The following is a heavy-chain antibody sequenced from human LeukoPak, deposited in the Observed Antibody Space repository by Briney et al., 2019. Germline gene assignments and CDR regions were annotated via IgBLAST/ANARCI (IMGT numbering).Heavy chain of an antibody. CDR2: ISYDGSNK. Sequence: PGRSLRLSCAASGFTFSSYGIHWVRQAPGKGLEWVAVISYDGSNKYYADSVKGRFIISRDNSKNTLYMQMNSLRPEDTAVYYCARVTSGITGGTYYYYYMDVWGKGTTVTVSS. CDR1: GFTFSSYG. D-gene: IGHD6-13*01. CDR3: ARVTSGITGGTYYYYYMDV. J-gene: IGHJ6*03. V-gene: IGHV3-30*04.